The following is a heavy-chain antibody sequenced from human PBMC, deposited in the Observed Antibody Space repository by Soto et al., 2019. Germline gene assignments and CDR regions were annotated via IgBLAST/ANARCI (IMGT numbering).Heavy chain of an antibody. CDR1: GFTFSNYA. J-gene: IGHJ4*02. CDR3: AKKYYFGSGSDVFYFDY. D-gene: IGHD3-10*01. V-gene: IGHV3-23*01. Sequence: EVQLLESGGGLVQPGGSLRLSCAASGFTFSNYAMTWVRQAPGKGLEWVSTMSGTAGNTYYADSVKGRFTISRDNSKNTLYLQMNSLRAEDTAVYYCAKKYYFGSGSDVFYFDYWGQGTLVTVSS. CDR2: MSGTAGNT.